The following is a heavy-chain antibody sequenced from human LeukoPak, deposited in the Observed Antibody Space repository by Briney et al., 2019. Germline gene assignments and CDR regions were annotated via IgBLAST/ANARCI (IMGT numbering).Heavy chain of an antibody. CDR2: IYYSGST. Sequence: SETLSLTCTVSGGSVSSYYWSWIRQPPGKGLEWIAYIYYSGSTKYNPSLKSRVTISLDRSKNQFSLKLRSVTAADTAVYYCARLQVYCGGDCYTRWFDPWGQGTLVTVSS. V-gene: IGHV4-59*08. CDR3: ARLQVYCGGDCYTRWFDP. J-gene: IGHJ5*02. D-gene: IGHD2-21*02. CDR1: GGSVSSYY.